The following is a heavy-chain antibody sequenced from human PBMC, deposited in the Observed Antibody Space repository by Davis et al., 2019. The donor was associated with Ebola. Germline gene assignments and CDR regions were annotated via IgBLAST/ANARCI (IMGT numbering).Heavy chain of an antibody. Sequence: AGSLSLSCAASGFTFSSYAMSWVRQAPGKGMEWVSIIGTGHDTSYADSVKGRFTISRDNSKNTVYMKMHNLRAEDTAVYYCASREVGLHNLYWGEGTLVSVSS. V-gene: IGHV3-23*01. J-gene: IGHJ4*02. CDR3: ASREVGLHNLY. CDR1: GFTFSSYA. CDR2: IGTGHDT. D-gene: IGHD1-26*01.